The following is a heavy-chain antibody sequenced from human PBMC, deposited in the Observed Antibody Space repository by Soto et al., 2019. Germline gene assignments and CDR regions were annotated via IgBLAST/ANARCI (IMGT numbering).Heavy chain of an antibody. CDR3: ARGGGAPYYYYGRDV. CDR1: GYTFTRSG. V-gene: IGHV1-18*01. Sequence: QVQLVQSGAEVKKPGASVKVSCKASGYTFTRSGISWVRQAPGQGLEWMGWISTYNGDTNYAQTFQGRVTMTTDTPTSTVYMALRSLRSDDTAVYYCARGGGAPYYYYGRDVWGPGTLGTVAS. J-gene: IGHJ6*02. D-gene: IGHD3-10*01. CDR2: ISTYNGDT.